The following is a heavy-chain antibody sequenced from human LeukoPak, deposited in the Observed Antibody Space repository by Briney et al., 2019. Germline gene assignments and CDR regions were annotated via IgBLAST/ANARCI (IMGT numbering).Heavy chain of an antibody. CDR3: ARVRDNDYGDF. D-gene: IGHD2-15*01. Sequence: ASVKVSCKASGYTFATYSISWMRQAPGQGLEWMGWISAYNGNTNYAQNFQDRVTMTTDTSTSTAYMEQRSLRSDDTAVYYCARVRDNDYGDFWGQGTLVTVSS. J-gene: IGHJ4*02. CDR1: GYTFATYS. V-gene: IGHV1-18*01. CDR2: ISAYNGNT.